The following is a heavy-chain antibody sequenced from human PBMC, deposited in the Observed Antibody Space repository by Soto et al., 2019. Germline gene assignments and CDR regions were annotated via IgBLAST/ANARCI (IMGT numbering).Heavy chain of an antibody. CDR3: AKDGRAYSRAGPDFDY. D-gene: IGHD6-25*01. Sequence: QVQLVESGGGVVQPGRSLRLSCAASGFTFSSYGMHWVRQAPGKGLEWVALISYDGSNKYEGDSVKGRFTISRDNSMNTLYLQMDSLRAEDTAVYYCAKDGRAYSRAGPDFDYWGQGTLVTVSS. V-gene: IGHV3-30*18. J-gene: IGHJ4*02. CDR2: ISYDGSNK. CDR1: GFTFSSYG.